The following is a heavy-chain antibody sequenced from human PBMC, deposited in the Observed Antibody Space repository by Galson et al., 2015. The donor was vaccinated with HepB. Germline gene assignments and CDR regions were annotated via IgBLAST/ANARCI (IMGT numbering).Heavy chain of an antibody. V-gene: IGHV3-33*01. Sequence: SLRLSCAASGFTFSSYGMHWVRQAPGKGLEWVAGIWYDGSNKHYADSVKGRFTISRDNSKNTLYLQVNSLRAEDTALYYCTRHPTTFYDFWSGYSDKWFDPWGQGALVIVSS. CDR1: GFTFSSYG. CDR2: IWYDGSNK. J-gene: IGHJ5*02. D-gene: IGHD3-3*01. CDR3: TRHPTTFYDFWSGYSDKWFDP.